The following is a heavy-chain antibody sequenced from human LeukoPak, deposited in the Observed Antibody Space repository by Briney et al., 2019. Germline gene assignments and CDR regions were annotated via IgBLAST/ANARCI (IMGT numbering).Heavy chain of an antibody. J-gene: IGHJ1*01. CDR1: GFTFSSYG. CDR2: IRYDGSNK. Sequence: GGSLRLSCAASGFTFSSYGMHWVRQAPGKGLEWVAFIRYDGSNKYYADSVKGRFTISRDNSRNTLYLQMNSLRAEDTAVYYCAEAITIFGVVNAEYFQHWGQGTLVTVSS. D-gene: IGHD3-3*01. CDR3: AEAITIFGVVNAEYFQH. V-gene: IGHV3-30*02.